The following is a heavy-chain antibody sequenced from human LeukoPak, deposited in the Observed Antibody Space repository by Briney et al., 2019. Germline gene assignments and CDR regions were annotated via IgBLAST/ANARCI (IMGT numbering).Heavy chain of an antibody. CDR3: ASPRITIFGVGTVNAFDI. CDR2: IYTSGST. Sequence: SETLSLTCTVSGGSVSSGNYYWSWIRQPAGKGLEWIGRIYTSGSTNYNPSLKSRVTMSVDTSKNQFSLKLSSVTAADTAVYYCASPRITIFGVGTVNAFDIWGQGTMVTVSS. J-gene: IGHJ3*02. D-gene: IGHD3-3*01. V-gene: IGHV4-61*02. CDR1: GGSVSSGNYY.